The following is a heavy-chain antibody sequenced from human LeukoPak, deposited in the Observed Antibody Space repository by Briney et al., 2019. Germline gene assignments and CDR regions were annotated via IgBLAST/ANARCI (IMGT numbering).Heavy chain of an antibody. V-gene: IGHV1-2*02. CDR2: INPNSGGT. J-gene: IGHJ5*02. Sequence: ASVKVSCKASGYTFTGYYMHWVRQAPGQGLEWMGWINPNSGGTNYAQKFQGRVTMTRDTSITTAFMELSRLRSDDTAVYFCASGLGSSRDPNWFDPWGQGTLVTVSS. CDR1: GYTFTGYY. CDR3: ASGLGSSRDPNWFDP. D-gene: IGHD6-13*01.